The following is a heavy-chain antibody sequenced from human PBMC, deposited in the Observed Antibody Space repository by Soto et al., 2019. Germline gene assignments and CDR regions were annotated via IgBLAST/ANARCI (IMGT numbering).Heavy chain of an antibody. D-gene: IGHD3-16*01. CDR3: ARDAVLGALDY. J-gene: IGHJ4*02. CDR2: IYYSGST. V-gene: IGHV4-59*01. CDR1: GGSISSYY. Sequence: SETLSLTCTVSGGSISSYYWSWIRQPPGKGLEWIGYIYYSGSTNYNPSLKSRVTISVDTSKNQFSLKLSSVTAADTAVYYCARDAVLGALDYWGQGTLVTVSS.